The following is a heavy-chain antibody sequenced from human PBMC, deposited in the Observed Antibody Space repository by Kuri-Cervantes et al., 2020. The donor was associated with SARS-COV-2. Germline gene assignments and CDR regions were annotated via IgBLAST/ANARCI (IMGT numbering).Heavy chain of an antibody. CDR1: GFTFSSYG. Sequence: GESLKISCAASGFTFSSYGMHWVRQAPGKGLEWVAVIWYDGSNKYYADSVKGRFTISRDNSKNSLYLQMNSLRAEDTAVYYCARASLQEYSGSYFHYFDYWGQGTLVTVSS. CDR2: IWYDGSNK. CDR3: ARASLQEYSGSYFHYFDY. V-gene: IGHV3-33*08. J-gene: IGHJ4*02. D-gene: IGHD1-26*01.